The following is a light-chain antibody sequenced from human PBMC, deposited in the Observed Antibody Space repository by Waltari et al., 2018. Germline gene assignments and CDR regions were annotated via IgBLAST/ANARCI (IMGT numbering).Light chain of an antibody. Sequence: DIQMTQSPSSVSASVGDRVSIPCRASQGISSWLAWYQKKPGKAPKLLIYAASSLQSGVPSRFSGSGSGTDFTLTISSLQPEDFATYYCQQANSFLFTFGPGTKVDIK. CDR1: QGISSW. CDR2: AAS. CDR3: QQANSFLFT. J-gene: IGKJ3*01. V-gene: IGKV1-12*01.